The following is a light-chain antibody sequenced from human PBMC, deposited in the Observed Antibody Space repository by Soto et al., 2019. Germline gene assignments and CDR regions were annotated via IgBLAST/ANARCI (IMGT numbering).Light chain of an antibody. CDR1: SSDVGGYNY. Sequence: QSALTQPASVSGSPGQSITISCTGTSSDVGGYNYDSWYQQHPGKAPKLMIYEVSNRPSGVSNRFSGSKSGNTASLTISGLQAEDEADYYCSSYTSSSTLVFGTGTKLTGL. V-gene: IGLV2-14*01. CDR2: EVS. J-gene: IGLJ1*01. CDR3: SSYTSSSTLV.